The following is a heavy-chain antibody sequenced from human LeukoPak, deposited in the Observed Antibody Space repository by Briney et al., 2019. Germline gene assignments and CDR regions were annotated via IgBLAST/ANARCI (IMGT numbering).Heavy chain of an antibody. CDR3: ARRGSMGGSFVGAFDI. D-gene: IGHD1-26*01. V-gene: IGHV4-39*01. CDR1: GGSMYSYY. Sequence: SETLSLTCTVSGGSMYSYYWSWIRQPPGKGLEWIGSIYYTGRTFYNPSLKSRVTISVDTSKNQFSLKLSSVTAADTAVYYCARRGSMGGSFVGAFDIWGQGTMVTVSS. J-gene: IGHJ3*02. CDR2: IYYTGRT.